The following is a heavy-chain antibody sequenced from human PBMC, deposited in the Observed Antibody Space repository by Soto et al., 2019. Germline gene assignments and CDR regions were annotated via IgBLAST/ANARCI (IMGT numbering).Heavy chain of an antibody. J-gene: IGHJ4*02. D-gene: IGHD6-19*01. CDR3: ETKTGYSRGWSYDY. CDR1: GGSISSSSYY. CDR2: IYYIWST. Sequence: SETLSLTCPVSGGSISSSSYYWGWIRHPPGNGLEGIGSIYYIWSTYYNPSLKSRVTISVDTSKNQFSLKLSSVTAEETAVHYCETKTGYSRGWSYDYWGQANLVTVSS. V-gene: IGHV4-39*01.